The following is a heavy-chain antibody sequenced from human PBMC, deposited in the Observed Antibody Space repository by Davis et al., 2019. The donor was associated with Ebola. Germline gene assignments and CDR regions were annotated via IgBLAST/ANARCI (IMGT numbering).Heavy chain of an antibody. CDR2: ISAYNGNT. V-gene: IGHV1-18*01. CDR3: ARPYYYDSSGRTTLGY. Sequence: AASVKVSCKASGYTFTSYGISWVRQAPGQGLEWMGWISAYNGNTNYAQKLQGRVTMTRDTSTSTVYMELSSLRSEDTAVYYCARPYYYDSSGRTTLGYWGQGTLVTVSS. CDR1: GYTFTSYG. J-gene: IGHJ4*02. D-gene: IGHD3-22*01.